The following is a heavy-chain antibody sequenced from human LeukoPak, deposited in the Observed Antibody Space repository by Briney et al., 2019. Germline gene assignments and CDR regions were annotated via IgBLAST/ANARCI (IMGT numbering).Heavy chain of an antibody. J-gene: IGHJ6*02. D-gene: IGHD1-26*01. CDR2: IKQDGSEK. V-gene: IGHV3-7*01. CDR3: ARDRHVMVGATNPSYYYYGMDV. Sequence: PGGSLRLSCAASGFTFSSYAMSWVRQAPGKGLEWVANIKQDGSEKYYVDSVKGRFTISRDNAKNSLYLQMNSLRAEDTAVYYCARDRHVMVGATNPSYYYYGMDVWGQGTTVTVSS. CDR1: GFTFSSYA.